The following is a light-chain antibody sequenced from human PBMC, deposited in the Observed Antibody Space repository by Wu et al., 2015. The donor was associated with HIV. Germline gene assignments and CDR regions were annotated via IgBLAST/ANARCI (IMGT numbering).Light chain of an antibody. CDR3: QQYVWSPRT. J-gene: IGKJ2*01. CDR2: DAS. Sequence: EIVLTQSPGTLSLSPGERATLSCRASQSVTGYLAWYQQKPGQAPRLLIYDASNRATGIPARFSGSGSGTDFTLTISRLEPEDFAVYYCQQYVWSPRTFGQGTKLEIK. V-gene: IGKV3-11*01. CDR1: QSVTGY.